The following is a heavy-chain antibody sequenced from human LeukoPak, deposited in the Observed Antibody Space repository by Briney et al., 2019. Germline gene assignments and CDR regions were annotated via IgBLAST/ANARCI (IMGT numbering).Heavy chain of an antibody. V-gene: IGHV1-3*01. CDR2: INAGNGNT. CDR3: ARDGPTGPAASGLQRSY. D-gene: IGHD2-2*01. J-gene: IGHJ4*02. CDR1: GYTFTSYA. Sequence: ASVKVSCKASGYTFTSYAMHWVRQAPGQRLEWMGWINAGNGNTKYSQKFQGRVTITADESTSTAYMELSSLRSEDTAVYYCARDGPTGPAASGLQRSYWGQGTLVTVSS.